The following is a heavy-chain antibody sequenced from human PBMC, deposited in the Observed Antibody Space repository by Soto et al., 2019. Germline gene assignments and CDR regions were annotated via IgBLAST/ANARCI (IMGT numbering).Heavy chain of an antibody. J-gene: IGHJ4*02. CDR3: ARVGGGAAGGFDY. V-gene: IGHV4-59*01. Sequence: QVQLQESGPGLVKPSETLSLTCTVSGGSISSYYWSWIRQPPGKGLEWIGYIYYSGSTNYNPSLNSRVTIPVDTSKNQFSLKLSSVTAADTAVYYCARVGGGAAGGFDYWGQGTLVTVSS. CDR2: IYYSGST. D-gene: IGHD6-13*01. CDR1: GGSISSYY.